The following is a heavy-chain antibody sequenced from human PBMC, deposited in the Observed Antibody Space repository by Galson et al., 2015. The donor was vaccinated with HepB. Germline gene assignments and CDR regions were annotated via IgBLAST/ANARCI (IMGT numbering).Heavy chain of an antibody. CDR1: GLTFSGST. CDR3: TTSTVGTDYYFFFGMDV. V-gene: IGHV3-73*01. CDR2: IRSKAKSYET. Sequence: SLRLSCAASGLTFSGSTVHWVRQASGKGLEWVGRIRSKAKSYETGYAASVTGRFTISRDDSKNMAYLHMNSLKSEDTAMYYCTTSTVGTDYYFFFGMDVWGQGTTVTVSS. D-gene: IGHD4-23*01. J-gene: IGHJ6*02.